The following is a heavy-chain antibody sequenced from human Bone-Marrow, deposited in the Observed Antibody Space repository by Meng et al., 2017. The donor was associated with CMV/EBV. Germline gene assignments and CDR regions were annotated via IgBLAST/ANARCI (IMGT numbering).Heavy chain of an antibody. Sequence: ASVKVSCKASGYTFTGYYMHWVRQAPGQGLEWMGWINPNSGGTNYAQKFQGRFTMTRDTSTSTAYMELSRLRSDDTAVYYCASCPPVTIFGVVIIRDCYYGMDFWGQGTTVTVSS. V-gene: IGHV1-2*02. J-gene: IGHJ6*02. D-gene: IGHD3-3*01. CDR3: ASCPPVTIFGVVIIRDCYYGMDF. CDR1: GYTFTGYY. CDR2: INPNSGGT.